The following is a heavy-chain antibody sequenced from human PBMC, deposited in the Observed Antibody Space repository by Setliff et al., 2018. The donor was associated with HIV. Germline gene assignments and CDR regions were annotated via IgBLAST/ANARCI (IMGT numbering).Heavy chain of an antibody. Sequence: SGPTLVNPTQTLTLTCTFSGFSLRTSGVGVGWIRQPPGKGLEWIGEITHSGSTNYNPSLKSRVTISVDTSKNQFSLKRNSVTAADTAVYYCARLTRITTAGHWGQGTLVTV. J-gene: IGHJ4*02. V-gene: IGHV4-39*01. CDR1: GFSLRTSGVG. CDR3: ARLTRITTAGH. D-gene: IGHD6-13*01. CDR2: ITHSGST.